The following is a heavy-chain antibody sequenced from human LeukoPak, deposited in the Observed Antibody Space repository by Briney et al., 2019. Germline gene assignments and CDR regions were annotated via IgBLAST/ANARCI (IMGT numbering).Heavy chain of an antibody. V-gene: IGHV5-51*01. CDR1: GYIFTNYR. Sequence: GESLKISCRASGYIFTNYRIAWVRQMPGKGLEWMGIIYPGDSETTYSPSFQGQVTIPADKSIRAAYLQWDTLKASDTAMYYCARLDEGFYYDGTGFNFWGQGTLVTVSS. J-gene: IGHJ4*02. D-gene: IGHD3-22*01. CDR3: ARLDEGFYYDGTGFNF. CDR2: IYPGDSET.